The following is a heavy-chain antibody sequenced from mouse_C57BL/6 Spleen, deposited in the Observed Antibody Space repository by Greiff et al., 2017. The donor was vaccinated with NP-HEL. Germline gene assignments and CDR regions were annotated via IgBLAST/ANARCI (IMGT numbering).Heavy chain of an antibody. CDR3: TREGAYYSNFAWFAY. CDR2: ISSGGDYI. CDR1: GFTFSSYA. J-gene: IGHJ3*01. D-gene: IGHD2-5*01. Sequence: EVQVVESGEGLVKPGGSLKLSCAASGFTFSSYAMSRVRQTPEKRLEWVAYISSGGDYIYYADTVKGRFTISRDNARNTLYLQMSSLKSEDTAMYYCTREGAYYSNFAWFAYWGQGTLVTVSA. V-gene: IGHV5-9-1*02.